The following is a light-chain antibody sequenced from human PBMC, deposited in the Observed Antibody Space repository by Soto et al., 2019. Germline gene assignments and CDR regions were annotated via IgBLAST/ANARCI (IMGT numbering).Light chain of an antibody. CDR1: QRISSY. CDR2: AAS. Sequence: DIQMTQSPSSLSASVGDRVTITCRASQRISSYLNWYQQKPGKAPKVLIYAASSLQSGVPSRFSGSRSGTEFTLTISSLQPEDFVTYHCLQHKTFPWTFGQGTKVDIK. J-gene: IGKJ1*01. CDR3: LQHKTFPWT. V-gene: IGKV1-17*01.